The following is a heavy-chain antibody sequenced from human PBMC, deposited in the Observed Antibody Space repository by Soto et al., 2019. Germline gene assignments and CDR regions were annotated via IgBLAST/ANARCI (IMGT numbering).Heavy chain of an antibody. CDR2: IYYSGST. CDR1: GGSISSSSYY. D-gene: IGHD1-26*01. J-gene: IGHJ4*02. V-gene: IGHV4-39*01. Sequence: QLQLQESGPGLVKPSETLSLTCTVSGGSISSSSYYWGWIRQPPGKGLEWIGSIYYSGSTYYNPSLKSRATISLDTSKTQFSLKLSSVTAADTAVYYCARQGVGATTPYFDYWGQGTLVTVSS. CDR3: ARQGVGATTPYFDY.